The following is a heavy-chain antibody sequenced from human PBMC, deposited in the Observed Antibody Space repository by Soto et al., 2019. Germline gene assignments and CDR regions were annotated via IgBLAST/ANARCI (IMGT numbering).Heavy chain of an antibody. Sequence: PGESLKISCKGSGYSFTSYWIGWVRQMPGKGLEWMGIIYPGDSDTRYSPSFQGQVTISADKSISTAYLQWSSLKASDTAMYYCARQQGYCSSTSCSTSDAFDIWGQGTMVTVSS. CDR2: IYPGDSDT. J-gene: IGHJ3*02. CDR3: ARQQGYCSSTSCSTSDAFDI. CDR1: GYSFTSYW. D-gene: IGHD2-2*02. V-gene: IGHV5-51*01.